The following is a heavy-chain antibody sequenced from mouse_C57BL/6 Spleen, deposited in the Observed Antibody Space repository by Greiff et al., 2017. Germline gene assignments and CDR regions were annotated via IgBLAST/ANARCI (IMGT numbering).Heavy chain of an antibody. J-gene: IGHJ1*03. CDR3: AGGGYDPWYFDV. CDR1: GYAFSSSW. Sequence: QVQLQQSGPELVKPGASVKISCKASGYAFSSSWMNWVKQRPGKGLGWIGRIYPGDGDTNYNGKFKGKATLTADKSSSTAYIHLSSLTSEDSAVYFCAGGGYDPWYFDVWGTGTTVTVSS. D-gene: IGHD2-2*01. V-gene: IGHV1-82*01. CDR2: IYPGDGDT.